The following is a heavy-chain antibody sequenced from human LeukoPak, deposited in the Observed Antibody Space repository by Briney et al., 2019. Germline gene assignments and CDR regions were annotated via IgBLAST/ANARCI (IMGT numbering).Heavy chain of an antibody. CDR2: IYYSGST. CDR3: ARMYSSFFRRFDP. D-gene: IGHD6-19*01. CDR1: GGSISSYY. J-gene: IGHJ5*02. Sequence: SETLSLTCTVSGGSISSYYWSWIRQHPGKGLEWIGYIYYSGSTYYNPSLKSRVTISVDRSKNQFSLKLTSVTTADTAVYYCARMYSSFFRRFDPWGQGTLVTVSA. V-gene: IGHV4-59*01.